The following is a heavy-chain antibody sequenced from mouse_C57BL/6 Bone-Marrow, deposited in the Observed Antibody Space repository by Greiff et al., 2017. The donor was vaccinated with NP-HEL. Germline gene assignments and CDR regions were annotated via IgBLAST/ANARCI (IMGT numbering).Heavy chain of an antibody. J-gene: IGHJ4*01. CDR1: GYTFTNYW. V-gene: IGHV1-63*01. CDR3: ARYYYGIAMDY. CDR2: IYPGGGYP. D-gene: IGHD1-1*01. Sequence: VQLQESGAELVRPGTSVKMSCKASGYTFTNYWIGWAKQRPGHGLEWIGDIYPGGGYPNYNEKFKGKATLTADKSSSTAYMQFSSLTSEDSAIYYCARYYYGIAMDYWGQGTSVTVSS.